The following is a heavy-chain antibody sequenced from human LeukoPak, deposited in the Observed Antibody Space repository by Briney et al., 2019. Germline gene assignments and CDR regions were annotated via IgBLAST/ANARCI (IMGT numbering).Heavy chain of an antibody. D-gene: IGHD2-15*01. CDR3: ARGDRWDIVVVVAATLDY. Sequence: GRSLRLSCAASGFTFSNYGMHWVRQAPGKGLEWVAIISYDGRNQFYADSVNGRFTISRDNSKNSLYLQMNSLRAEDTAVYYCARGDRWDIVVVVAATLDYWGQGTLVTVSS. V-gene: IGHV3-30*03. CDR1: GFTFSNYG. CDR2: ISYDGRNQ. J-gene: IGHJ4*02.